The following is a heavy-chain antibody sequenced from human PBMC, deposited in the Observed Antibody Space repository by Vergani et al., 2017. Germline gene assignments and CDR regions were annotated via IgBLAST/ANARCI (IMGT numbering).Heavy chain of an antibody. D-gene: IGHD3-10*01. Sequence: QVQLVESGGGVVQPGRSLRLSCAASGFTFSSYGMHWVRQAPGKGLEWVAVISYDGSNKYYADSVKGRFTISRDNSKNTLYLQMNSLRAEDTAVYYCAKGYGGYYYGPDALDIWGQGTMVTVSS. CDR2: ISYDGSNK. V-gene: IGHV3-30*18. CDR1: GFTFSSYG. J-gene: IGHJ3*02. CDR3: AKGYGGYYYGPDALDI.